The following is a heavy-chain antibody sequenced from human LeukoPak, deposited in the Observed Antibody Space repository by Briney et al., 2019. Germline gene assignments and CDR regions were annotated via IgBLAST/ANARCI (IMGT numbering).Heavy chain of an antibody. CDR3: AKGLRFGESPAYYFDY. CDR2: ISGSGGST. J-gene: IGHJ4*02. D-gene: IGHD3-10*01. Sequence: GGSLRLSCAASGFTFSSYAMSWVRQAPGKGLEWVSAISGSGGSTYYADSVKGRFTISRDNSKNTLYLQMNSLRAEDTAVYYCAKGLRFGESPAYYFDYWGQGTLVTVSS. CDR1: GFTFSSYA. V-gene: IGHV3-23*01.